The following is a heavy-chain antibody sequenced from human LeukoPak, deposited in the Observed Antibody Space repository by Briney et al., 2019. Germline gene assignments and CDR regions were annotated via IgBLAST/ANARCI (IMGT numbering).Heavy chain of an antibody. CDR3: AILHSTFDI. D-gene: IGHD3-10*01. V-gene: IGHV4-59*11. Sequence: PSETLSLTCTVSGCPISGHHWRWVRQSPGRGLEWIGYSYYSGSTNYNPSLKSRISISLDMSKNQFSLKLSSVTAADTAVYYCAILHSTFDIWGQGTMVTVSS. CDR1: GCPISGHH. CDR2: SYYSGST. J-gene: IGHJ3*02.